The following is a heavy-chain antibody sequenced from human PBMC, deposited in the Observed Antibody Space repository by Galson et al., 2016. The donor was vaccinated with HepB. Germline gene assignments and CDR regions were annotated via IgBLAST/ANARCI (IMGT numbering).Heavy chain of an antibody. CDR1: EFTFDDYA. V-gene: IGHV3-9*01. CDR3: AKEYSSGWFGAGGFEH. D-gene: IGHD6-19*01. CDR2: ISWNSGSS. Sequence: SLRLSCAASEFTFDDYAMHWVRQVPGKGLEWVSGISWNSGSSGYADSVKGRFTVSRDNAKNSLYLQMNSLRAEDTAFYFCAKEYSSGWFGAGGFEHWGQGTLVTVSS. J-gene: IGHJ4*02.